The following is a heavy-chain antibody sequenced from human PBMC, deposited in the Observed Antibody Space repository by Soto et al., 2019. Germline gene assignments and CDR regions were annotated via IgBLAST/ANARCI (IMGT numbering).Heavy chain of an antibody. CDR3: ARWRVPYYYGMDV. Sequence: PGGSLRLSCAASGFTFSSYWMSWVRQAPGKGLEWVANIKQDGSEKYYVDSVKGRFTISRDNAKNSLYLQMNSLRAEDTAVYYCARWRVPYYYGMDVWGQGTTVTVSS. CDR2: IKQDGSEK. J-gene: IGHJ6*02. D-gene: IGHD2-2*01. CDR1: GFTFSSYW. V-gene: IGHV3-7*01.